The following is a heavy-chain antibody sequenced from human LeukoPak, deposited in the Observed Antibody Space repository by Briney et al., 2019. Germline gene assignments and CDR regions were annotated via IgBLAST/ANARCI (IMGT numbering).Heavy chain of an antibody. V-gene: IGHV3-53*01. Sequence: WGSLRLSCAASGLTVSSNCMSWVRQAPGKGLEWVSFIYSGGNTYYADSVKGRFTISRDNSKNTVHLQMNSLRAEDTAMYYCARRAGDYSHPYDYWGQGTLVTVSS. CDR2: IYSGGNT. D-gene: IGHD3-22*01. J-gene: IGHJ4*02. CDR3: ARRAGDYSHPYDY. CDR1: GLTVSSNC.